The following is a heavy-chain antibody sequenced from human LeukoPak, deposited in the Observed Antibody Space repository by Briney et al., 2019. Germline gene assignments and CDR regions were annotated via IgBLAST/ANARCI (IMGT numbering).Heavy chain of an antibody. CDR3: AREVYSSGWSSFDY. Sequence: GGSLRLSCAASGFTFSSYSMNWVRQAPGKGLEWVSFMSGSSNCIYYADSVKGRFTISRDNAKNSLYLQMNRLRAEDTAVYYCAREVYSSGWSSFDYWGQGTLVTVSS. D-gene: IGHD6-19*01. V-gene: IGHV3-21*01. CDR2: MSGSSNCI. CDR1: GFTFSSYS. J-gene: IGHJ4*02.